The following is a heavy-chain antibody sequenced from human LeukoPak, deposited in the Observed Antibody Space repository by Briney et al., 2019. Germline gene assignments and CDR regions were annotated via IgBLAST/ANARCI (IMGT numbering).Heavy chain of an antibody. Sequence: QPGGSLRLSCEASGINFSNYWMHWVRQVPGKGLVWVSHIWSDGSSTNYAESVKGRFTISRDNAKNTLYLQMNSLRAEDTAVYFCASMRDCDGKNCYRDFDYWCQGTLVTVSS. V-gene: IGHV3-74*01. CDR2: IWSDGSST. CDR3: ASMRDCDGKNCYRDFDY. J-gene: IGHJ4*02. CDR1: GINFSNYW. D-gene: IGHD2-21*01.